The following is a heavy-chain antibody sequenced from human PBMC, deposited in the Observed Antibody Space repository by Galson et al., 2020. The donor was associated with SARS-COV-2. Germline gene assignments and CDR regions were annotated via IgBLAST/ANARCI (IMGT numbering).Heavy chain of an antibody. CDR2: ISYSGST. J-gene: IGHJ6*02. V-gene: IGHV4-59*01. D-gene: IGHD4-17*01. CDR1: DVSMTSYY. CDR3: ARDPAPLYGDNYYYGMDV. Sequence: ETSETLSLTCSVSDVSMTSYYWSWIRQPPGKGLEWIWYISYSGSTNYNPSLRSRVTILVDLSKNQFSLKLSSVTAADTAVYYCARDPAPLYGDNYYYGMDVWGRGTTVTVSS.